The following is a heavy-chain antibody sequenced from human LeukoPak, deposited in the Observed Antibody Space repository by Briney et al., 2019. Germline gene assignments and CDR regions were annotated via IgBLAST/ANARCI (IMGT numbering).Heavy chain of an antibody. CDR2: MNPNSGNT. V-gene: IGHV1-8*01. CDR3: ARVHYYDSKGNWFDP. Sequence: ASVKVSFKASGYTFTNYDINWVRQATGQGLEWMGWMNPNSGNTGYAQKFQGRVTMTRDTSISTAYMELNGLRSEDTAVYYCARVHYYDSKGNWFDPWGQGTLVTVSS. CDR1: GYTFTNYD. J-gene: IGHJ5*02. D-gene: IGHD3-22*01.